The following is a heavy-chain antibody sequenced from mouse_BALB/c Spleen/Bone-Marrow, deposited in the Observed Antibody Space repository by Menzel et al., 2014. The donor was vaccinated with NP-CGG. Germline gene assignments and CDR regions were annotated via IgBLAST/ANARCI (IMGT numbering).Heavy chain of an antibody. CDR2: ILPGSASN. Sequence: ESGAELMKPGASVKISCKATGYTFSGYWIEWVKQRPGHGLEWIGEILPGSASNKYNEKFKGKVTFIADTSSNTACLQLSSLTTEDSAVDYCARRYGKGWNCDVWGAGPTVTVSS. J-gene: IGHJ1*01. CDR3: ARRYGKGWNCDV. CDR1: GYTFSGYW. V-gene: IGHV1-9*01. D-gene: IGHD2-1*01.